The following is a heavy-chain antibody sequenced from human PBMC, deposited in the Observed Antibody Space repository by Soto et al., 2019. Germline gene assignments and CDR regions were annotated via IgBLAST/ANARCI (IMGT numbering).Heavy chain of an antibody. J-gene: IGHJ6*02. V-gene: IGHV1-2*04. Sequence: ASVKVSCKASGYTFTSYDINWVRRAPGQGLEWMGWINPNSGGTNYAQKFQGWVTMTRDTSISTAYMELSRLRSDDTAVYYFARSPGTTGTTYYYGMDVWGQGTTVTVSS. D-gene: IGHD1-1*01. CDR3: ARSPGTTGTTYYYGMDV. CDR2: INPNSGGT. CDR1: GYTFTSYD.